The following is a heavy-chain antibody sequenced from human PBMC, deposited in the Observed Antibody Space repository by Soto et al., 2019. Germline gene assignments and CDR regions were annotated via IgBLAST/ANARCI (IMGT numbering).Heavy chain of an antibody. CDR3: VTSLWFGTQPEI. J-gene: IGHJ4*02. D-gene: IGHD3-10*01. V-gene: IGHV4-34*01. CDR1: GGSFSGYY. CDR2: ISPSGTT. Sequence: QVQLQQWGAGLLKPSETLSLTCAVYGGSFSGYYWTWFRQPPGKGLEWIGEISPSGTTKHIPSLKSRVTISADTSKNQFSLKVTSVTAADTAVYYCVTSLWFGTQPEIWGQGALVTVSS.